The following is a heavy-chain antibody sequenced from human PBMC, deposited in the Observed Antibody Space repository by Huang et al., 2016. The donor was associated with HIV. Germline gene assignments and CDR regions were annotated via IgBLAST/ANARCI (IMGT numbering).Heavy chain of an antibody. CDR2: LNPNSGKT. J-gene: IGHJ4*02. CDR3: ARLTSGWYQDY. V-gene: IGHV1-8*01. CDR1: GYIFSNYD. D-gene: IGHD6-19*01. Sequence: QVQLVQSGPEVKKPGASVKVSGQTSGYIFSNYDINWVRQAPGQGLQWMVWLNPNSGKTAYGQNFQGRVTLTRSTSTGAAYMVLNSLTSQDTAVYYCARLTSGWYQDYWGQGTLVTVSS.